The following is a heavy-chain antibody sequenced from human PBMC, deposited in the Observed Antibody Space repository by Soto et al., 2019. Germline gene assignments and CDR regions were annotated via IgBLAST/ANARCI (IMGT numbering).Heavy chain of an antibody. V-gene: IGHV1-18*04. CDR1: GYTFTSYG. Sequence: ASVKVSCKASGYTFTSYGISWVRQAPGQGLEWMGWISAYNGNTNYARKLQGRVTMTTDTSTSTAYMELRSLRSDDTAVYYCARDNDRNYDILTGYSHWAKYAFDIWGQGTMVTVSS. J-gene: IGHJ3*02. CDR2: ISAYNGNT. CDR3: ARDNDRNYDILTGYSHWAKYAFDI. D-gene: IGHD3-9*01.